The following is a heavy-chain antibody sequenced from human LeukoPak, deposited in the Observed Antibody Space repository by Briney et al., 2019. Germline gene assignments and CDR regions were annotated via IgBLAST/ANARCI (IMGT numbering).Heavy chain of an antibody. V-gene: IGHV4-34*01. CDR3: ARRVVVVAARDGWFDP. CDR1: GGSFSGYY. J-gene: IGHJ5*02. D-gene: IGHD2-15*01. CDR2: INHSGST. Sequence: SGTLSLTCAVYGGSFSGYYWSWIRQPPGKGLEWIGEINHSGSTNYNPSLKSRVTISVDTSKNQFSLKLSSVTAADTAVYYCARRVVVVAARDGWFDPWGQGTLVTVSS.